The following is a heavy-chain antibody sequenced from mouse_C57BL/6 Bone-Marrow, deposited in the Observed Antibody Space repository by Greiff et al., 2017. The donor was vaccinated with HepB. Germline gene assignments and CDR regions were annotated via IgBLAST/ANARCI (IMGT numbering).Heavy chain of an antibody. J-gene: IGHJ4*01. CDR3: VRHGYYYGSIPYYAMDY. D-gene: IGHD1-1*01. CDR2: IRSKSNNYAT. V-gene: IGHV10-1*01. CDR1: GFSFNTYA. Sequence: EVQLVESGGGLVQPKGSLKLSCAASGFSFNTYAMNWVRQAPGKGLEWVARIRSKSNNYATYYADSVKDRFTISRDDSESMLYLQMNNLKTEDTAMYYCVRHGYYYGSIPYYAMDYWGQGTSVTVSS.